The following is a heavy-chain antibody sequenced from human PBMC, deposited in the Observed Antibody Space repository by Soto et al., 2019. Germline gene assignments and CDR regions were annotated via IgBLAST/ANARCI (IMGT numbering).Heavy chain of an antibody. D-gene: IGHD2-21*01. V-gene: IGHV1-69*01. Sequence: QVQLVQSGAEVKKPGSSVKVSCKASGGTFSNHAFNWVRQAPGQGLEWMGGIIPVIGVPNYAQKFQGRVTITADASTSTTYIELSSLRSEDTAVYYCARDLEFRDGNIAHLDYWGQGTLVTVSS. CDR1: GGTFSNHA. CDR2: IIPVIGVP. J-gene: IGHJ4*02. CDR3: ARDLEFRDGNIAHLDY.